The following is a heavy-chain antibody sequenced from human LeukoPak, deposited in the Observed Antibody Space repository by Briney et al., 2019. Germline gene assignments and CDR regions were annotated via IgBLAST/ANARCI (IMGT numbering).Heavy chain of an antibody. CDR1: GGSISSGGYY. V-gene: IGHV4-31*03. CDR2: IYYSGST. CDR3: ARDRDSSGWYFDY. J-gene: IGHJ4*02. D-gene: IGHD6-19*01. Sequence: SETLSLTCTVSGGSISSGGYYWSWIRQHPGKGLEWIGYIYYSGSTYYNPPLKSRVTISVDTSKNQFSLKLSSVTAADTAVYYCARDRDSSGWYFDYWGQGTLVTVSS.